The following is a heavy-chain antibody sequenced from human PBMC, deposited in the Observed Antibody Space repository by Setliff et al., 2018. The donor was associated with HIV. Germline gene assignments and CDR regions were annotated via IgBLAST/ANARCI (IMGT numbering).Heavy chain of an antibody. D-gene: IGHD2-2*01. J-gene: IGHJ6*03. CDR3: VRGYCSSTTCYEDYYYMDV. CDR2: IFFTGNT. V-gene: IGHV4-59*02. Sequence: SETLSLTCTVSDDSVSTFYWNWIRQPPGKGLEWIGSIFFTGNTIYNPSLKARVTLSVDMSKNQVFLRLSSVTAADTAVYYCVRGYCSSTTCYEDYYYMDVWGKGSTVTVSS. CDR1: DDSVSTFY.